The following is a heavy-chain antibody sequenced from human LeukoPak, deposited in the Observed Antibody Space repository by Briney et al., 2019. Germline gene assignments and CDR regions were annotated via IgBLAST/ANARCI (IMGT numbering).Heavy chain of an antibody. CDR3: ARHLADSYTDV. CDR2: IYYTGST. J-gene: IGHJ6*03. Sequence: PSETLSLTCTVSDGSISNSGYDWGWIRQPPGKGLEWIGHIYYTGSTFYSPSLKSRVTISVDTSKNHFSLKLTSVTAADTSIYFCARHLADSYTDVWGKGTTVTAS. V-gene: IGHV4-39*01. CDR1: DGSISNSGYD.